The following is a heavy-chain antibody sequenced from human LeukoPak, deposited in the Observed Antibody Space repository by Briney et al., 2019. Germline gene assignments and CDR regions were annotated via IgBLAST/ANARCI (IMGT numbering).Heavy chain of an antibody. Sequence: GESLKISCQGSGYSFTNYWIGWVRQMSGKSLEWMGLIHSGDSDTRHSPSFQGQVTISVDKSINTAYLQWSSLKASDTAMYYCARWAAARPTDFWGQGTLVTVSS. CDR1: GYSFTNYW. CDR2: IHSGDSDT. V-gene: IGHV5-51*01. D-gene: IGHD2-2*01. CDR3: ARWAAARPTDF. J-gene: IGHJ4*02.